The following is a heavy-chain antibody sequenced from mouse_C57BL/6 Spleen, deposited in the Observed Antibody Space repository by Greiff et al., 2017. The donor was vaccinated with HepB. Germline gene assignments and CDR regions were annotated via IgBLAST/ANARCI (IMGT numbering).Heavy chain of an antibody. J-gene: IGHJ2*01. V-gene: IGHV1-81*01. D-gene: IGHD2-3*01. CDR2: IYPRSGNT. CDR3: ARWRVYDLDY. CDR1: GYTFTSYG. Sequence: QVQLQQSGAELARPGASVKLSCKASGYTFTSYGISWVKQRTGQGLEWIGEIYPRSGNTYYNEKFKGKDTLTADKSSSTAYMELRSLTSEDSAVYFCARWRVYDLDYWGQGTTLTVSS.